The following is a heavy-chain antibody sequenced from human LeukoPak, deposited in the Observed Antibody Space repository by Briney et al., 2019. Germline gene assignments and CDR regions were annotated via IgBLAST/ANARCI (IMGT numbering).Heavy chain of an antibody. D-gene: IGHD3-10*01. CDR2: IIPILGIA. V-gene: IGHV1-69*04. Sequence: ASVKVSCKASGGTFSSYAISWVRQAPGQGLEWMGRIIPILGIADYAQKFQGRVTITADKSTSTAYMGLSSLRSEDTAVYYCAEDYGSGSSWGPYYYYYYGMDVWGQGTTVTVSS. J-gene: IGHJ6*02. CDR3: AEDYGSGSSWGPYYYYYYGMDV. CDR1: GGTFSSYA.